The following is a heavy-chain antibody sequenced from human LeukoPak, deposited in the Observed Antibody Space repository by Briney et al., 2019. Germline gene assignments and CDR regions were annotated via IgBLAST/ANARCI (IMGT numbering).Heavy chain of an antibody. CDR2: IYYSGST. J-gene: IGHJ4*02. CDR3: ARGLDTGSYYNDYYFDY. Sequence: SETLSLTCTVSGGSISSSNYYWGWIRQPPGKGLEWIGSIYYSGSTYYNASLKSRVTISVDTSKNQISLKLSSVTAADTAVYYCARGLDTGSYYNDYYFDYWGQGTQVTVSS. CDR1: GGSISSSNYY. V-gene: IGHV4-39*07. D-gene: IGHD3-10*01.